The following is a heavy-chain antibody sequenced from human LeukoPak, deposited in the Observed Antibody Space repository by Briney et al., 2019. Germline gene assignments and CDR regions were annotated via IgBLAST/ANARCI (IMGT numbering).Heavy chain of an antibody. V-gene: IGHV4-4*02. CDR2: ISLAGQT. D-gene: IGHD1-26*01. CDR3: SGESGAFCPFCH. CDR1: GGSISGTNW. J-gene: IGHJ4*02. Sequence: SGTLSLTCGVSGGSISGTNWWSWVRQPPGQGLEWIGEISLAGQTIYHPSLHDPGTMSIEQSSNQLLPHLTSVTSANTAPYFCSGESGAFCPFCHWGRGTLVSVFS.